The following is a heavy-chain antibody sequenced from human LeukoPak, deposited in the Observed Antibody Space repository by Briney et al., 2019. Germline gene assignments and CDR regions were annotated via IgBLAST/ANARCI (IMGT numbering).Heavy chain of an antibody. V-gene: IGHV4-34*01. CDR1: GGSFSGYY. Sequence: SETLSLTCTVSGGSFSGYYWSWIRQPPGKGLEWIGEINHSGSTNYNPSLKSRVTISVDTSKNQFSLKLSSVTAVDTAVYYCARGRGYYYYYGMDVWGQGTTVTVSS. CDR3: ARGRGYYYYYGMDV. D-gene: IGHD2-15*01. J-gene: IGHJ6*02. CDR2: INHSGST.